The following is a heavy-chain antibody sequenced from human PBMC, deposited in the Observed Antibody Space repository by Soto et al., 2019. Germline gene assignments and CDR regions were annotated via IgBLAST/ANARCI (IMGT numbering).Heavy chain of an antibody. Sequence: EVQLVEPGGGLVKPGESLRLSCAASGFTFSNYNINWVRQAPGKGLEWVSSIRSRSIDMYYADSVKVRFTISRDDAKNSLSLQMNGLRAEDTAVYFCVRESYPAKAFDIWGQGTMVTVSS. CDR1: GFTFSNYN. CDR3: VRESYPAKAFDI. CDR2: IRSRSIDM. J-gene: IGHJ3*02. D-gene: IGHD2-2*01. V-gene: IGHV3-21*01.